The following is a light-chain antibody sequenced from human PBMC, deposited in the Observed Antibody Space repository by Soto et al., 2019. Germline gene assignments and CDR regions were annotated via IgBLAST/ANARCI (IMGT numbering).Light chain of an antibody. CDR1: SSDVVGYNY. CDR2: DVT. J-gene: IGLJ1*01. Sequence: QSALTQPASVSGSPGRSITISCTGTSSDVVGYNYVSWYQHHPGKAPKLIIYDVTNRPSGVSNPFSGSKSGNTASLTISGLQPEDEADYYCSSYTTSNTRQIVFGTGTKVTVL. CDR3: SSYTTSNTRQIV. V-gene: IGLV2-14*03.